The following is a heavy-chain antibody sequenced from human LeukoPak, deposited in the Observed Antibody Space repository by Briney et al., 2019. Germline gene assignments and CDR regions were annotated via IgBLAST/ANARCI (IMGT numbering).Heavy chain of an antibody. CDR3: ARRKGYCSGGSCPPPGYYYYYGMDV. D-gene: IGHD2-15*01. Sequence: SSETLSLTCTVSGGSISSYYWGWIRQPPGKGLEWIGSIYYSGSTYYNPSLKSRVTISVDTSKNQFSLKLSSVTAADTAVYYCARRKGYCSGGSCPPPGYYYYYGMDVWGQGTTVTVSS. CDR1: GGSISSYY. J-gene: IGHJ6*02. CDR2: IYYSGST. V-gene: IGHV4-39*01.